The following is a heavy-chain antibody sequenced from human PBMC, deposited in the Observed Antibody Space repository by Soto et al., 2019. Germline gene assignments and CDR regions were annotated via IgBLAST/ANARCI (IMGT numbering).Heavy chain of an antibody. CDR1: GYTLTELS. Sequence: ASVKVSCKVSGYTLTELSMHWVRQAPGKGLEWMGGFDPEDGETIYAQKFQGRVTMTEDTSTDTAYMELSSLRSEDTAVYYCATRRARDDSGFSGSHYIDYFNYWGQGALVTVSS. D-gene: IGHD1-26*01. CDR3: ATRRARDDSGFSGSHYIDYFNY. CDR2: FDPEDGET. J-gene: IGHJ4*02. V-gene: IGHV1-24*01.